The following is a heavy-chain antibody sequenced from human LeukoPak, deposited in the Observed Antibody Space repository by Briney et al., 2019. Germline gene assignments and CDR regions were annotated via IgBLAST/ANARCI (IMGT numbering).Heavy chain of an antibody. Sequence: GGSLRLSCAASGFTFSSYAMSWVRQAPGKGLEWVSYISGSSSTIYYAGSVKGRFTISRDNAKNSVYLQMNSLRDDDTALYYCARDHYSRNDHWGQGTLVTVSS. CDR3: ARDHYSRNDH. D-gene: IGHD6-13*01. J-gene: IGHJ4*02. V-gene: IGHV3-48*02. CDR2: ISGSSSTI. CDR1: GFTFSSYA.